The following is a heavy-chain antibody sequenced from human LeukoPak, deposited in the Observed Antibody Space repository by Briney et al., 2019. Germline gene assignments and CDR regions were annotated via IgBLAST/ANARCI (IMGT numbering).Heavy chain of an antibody. D-gene: IGHD5-12*01. CDR1: GYTFTSYD. Sequence: ASVKVSCKASGYTFTSYDINWVRQATGQGLEWMGWMNPNSGNTGYEQKFQGRVTMTRNTSISTAYMELSSLRSEDTAVYYCARGTWIQFNYYYYYGMDVWGQGTTVTVSS. CDR3: ARGTWIQFNYYYYYGMDV. CDR2: MNPNSGNT. J-gene: IGHJ6*02. V-gene: IGHV1-8*02.